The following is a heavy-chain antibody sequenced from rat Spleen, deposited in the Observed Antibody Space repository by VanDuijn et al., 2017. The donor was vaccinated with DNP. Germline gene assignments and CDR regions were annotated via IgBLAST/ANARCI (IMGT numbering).Heavy chain of an antibody. J-gene: IGHJ2*01. V-gene: IGHV3-1*01. D-gene: IGHD1-11*01. CDR3: ASASNYGGYRPFDY. CDR1: GYSITSNY. Sequence: EVQLQESGPGLVKPSQSLSLTCSVTGYSITSNYWGWIRKFPGNKMEWMGYISYSGSTSYNPSLKSRISITRDTSKNQFFLQLNSVTTEDTATYYCASASNYGGYRPFDYWGQGVMVTVSS. CDR2: ISYSGST.